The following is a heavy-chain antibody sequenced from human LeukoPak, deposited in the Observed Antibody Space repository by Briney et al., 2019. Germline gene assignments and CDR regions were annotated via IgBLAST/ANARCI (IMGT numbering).Heavy chain of an antibody. Sequence: GGSLRLSCTASGFTFGDYAMSWVRQAPGKGLEWVAVIWYDGSNKYYADSVKGRFTISRDNSKNTLYLQMNSLRAEDTAVYYCAREWFDTNLDYWGQGTLVTVSS. CDR2: IWYDGSNK. CDR1: GFTFGDYA. CDR3: AREWFDTNLDY. V-gene: IGHV3-33*01. J-gene: IGHJ4*02. D-gene: IGHD3-10*01.